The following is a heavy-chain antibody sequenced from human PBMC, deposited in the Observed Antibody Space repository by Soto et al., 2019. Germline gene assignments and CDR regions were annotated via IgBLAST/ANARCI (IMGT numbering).Heavy chain of an antibody. CDR3: AKDSTGI. D-gene: IGHD1-1*01. CDR1: GFTFDDYA. V-gene: IGHV3-9*01. CDR2: ISWNSGSI. Sequence: GGSLRLSCAASGFTFDDYAMHWVRQAPGKGLEWVSGISWNSGSIGYADSVKGRFTISRDNAKNSLYLQMNSLRAEDTALYYCAKDSTGIWGQGTMVTVSS. J-gene: IGHJ3*02.